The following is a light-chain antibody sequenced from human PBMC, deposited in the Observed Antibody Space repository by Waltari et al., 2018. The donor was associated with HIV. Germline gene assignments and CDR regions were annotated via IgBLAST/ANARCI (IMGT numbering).Light chain of an antibody. CDR3: HQYGTAPRT. Sequence: EIVLTQSPGTLSLSPGDRAIVSCRATQSISNNFLAWFQQKPGQPPRLLIYTSLISATGIPDRFSGSGAGTDFTLSISKLEPEDFAVYYCHQYGTAPRTFGQGTRVEI. CDR1: QSISNNF. CDR2: TSL. J-gene: IGKJ1*01. V-gene: IGKV3-20*01.